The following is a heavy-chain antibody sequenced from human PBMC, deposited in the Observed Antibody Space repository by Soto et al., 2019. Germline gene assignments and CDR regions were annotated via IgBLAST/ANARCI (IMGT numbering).Heavy chain of an antibody. CDR3: SNAPGGGRQGSLIPWYTLGMDV. D-gene: IGHD1-1*01. V-gene: IGHV4-31*03. J-gene: IGHJ6*02. CDR1: GGSITSGCYY. Sequence: PSETLSLTGTVSGGSITSGCYYWSWTRQHPGKGLEWIGYIYYSGTTYYNPSLKSRVSISEETSKNQFFLKLSSVTAADTAVYYCSNAPGGGRQGSLIPWYTLGMDVWGRGTTVAFSS. CDR2: IYYSGTT.